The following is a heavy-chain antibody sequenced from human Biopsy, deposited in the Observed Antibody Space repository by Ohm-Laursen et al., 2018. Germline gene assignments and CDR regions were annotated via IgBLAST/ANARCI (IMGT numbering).Heavy chain of an antibody. CDR3: ARLGSGDYFPTFFDF. CDR1: GGSFSAFY. Sequence: TLSLTCAVFGGSFSAFYWCWIRHHPGQGLVWIVNIFYSSNTYSNSFLKSRVTISVDTSKNQFSLKLSSVTAADTSVYYCARLGSGDYFPTFFDFWGQGALVTVSS. J-gene: IGHJ4*02. D-gene: IGHD5-12*01. CDR2: IFYSSNT. V-gene: IGHV4-31*11.